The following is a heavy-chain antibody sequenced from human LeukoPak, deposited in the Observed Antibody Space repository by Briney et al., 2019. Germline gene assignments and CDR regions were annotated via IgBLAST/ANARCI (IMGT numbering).Heavy chain of an antibody. CDR3: ARSYHDILTGYLNWFDP. CDR1: GGSISSYY. CDR2: IYYSGST. J-gene: IGHJ5*02. D-gene: IGHD3-9*01. V-gene: IGHV4-59*08. Sequence: SETLSLTCTVSGGSISSYYWSWIRQPPGKGLEWIGYIYYSGSTNYNPSLKSRVTISVDTSKNQFSLKLSSVTAADTAVYYCARSYHDILTGYLNWFDPWGQGTLVTVSS.